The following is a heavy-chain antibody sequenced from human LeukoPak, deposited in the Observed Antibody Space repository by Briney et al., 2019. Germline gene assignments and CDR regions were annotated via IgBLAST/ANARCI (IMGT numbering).Heavy chain of an antibody. V-gene: IGHV3-7*01. D-gene: IGHD3-10*01. Sequence: GGSLRLSCAAPGFTFTTYWMSWIRQLPGKGLEWVANTNQDGTEKYYVDSVKGRFTISRDNAKNSLDLQMNSLRVEDTGIYYCVKVAKYYYGSETYYFFEHWGQGTPVTASS. J-gene: IGHJ4*02. CDR1: GFTFTTYW. CDR2: TNQDGTEK. CDR3: VKVAKYYYGSETYYFFEH.